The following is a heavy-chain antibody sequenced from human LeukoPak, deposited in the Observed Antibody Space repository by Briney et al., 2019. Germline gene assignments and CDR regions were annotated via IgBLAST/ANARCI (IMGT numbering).Heavy chain of an antibody. D-gene: IGHD6-13*01. CDR3: AKSEGSSSWIYFGY. Sequence: GGSLRLSCAASGFTFSSYGMHWVRQAPCKGLEWVAFTRYDASNKYYADSVKGRFTISRDNSKNTLYLQMSSLRAEDTAVYYCAKSEGSSSWIYFGYWGQGTLVTVSS. CDR2: TRYDASNK. J-gene: IGHJ4*02. CDR1: GFTFSSYG. V-gene: IGHV3-30*02.